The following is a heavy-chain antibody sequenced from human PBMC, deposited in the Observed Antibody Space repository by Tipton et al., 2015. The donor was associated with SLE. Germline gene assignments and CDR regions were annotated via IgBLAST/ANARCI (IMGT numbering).Heavy chain of an antibody. V-gene: IGHV5-51*03. CDR3: ARVGDYYGSGSSDAFDI. Sequence: VQLVQSGAEVKKPGESLKISCKGSGYSFTSYWIGWVRQMPGKGLEWMGIIYPGDSDTGYSPSFQGQVTISADKSISTAYLQWSSLKASDTAMYYCARVGDYYGSGSSDAFDIWGQGTTVTVSS. CDR2: IYPGDSDT. D-gene: IGHD3-10*01. J-gene: IGHJ3*02. CDR1: GYSFTSYW.